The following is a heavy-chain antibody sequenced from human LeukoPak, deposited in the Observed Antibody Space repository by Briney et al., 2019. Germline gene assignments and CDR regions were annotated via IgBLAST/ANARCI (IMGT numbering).Heavy chain of an antibody. J-gene: IGHJ4*02. CDR3: ARDSNIVVVPAAISYYFDY. V-gene: IGHV3-30-3*01. Sequence: GRSLRLSCAASGFTFSSYAMHWVRQAPGKGLEWVAVISYDGSNKYYADSVKGRFTISRDNSKNTLYLQMNSLRAEDTAVYYCARDSNIVVVPAAISYYFDYWGQGTLVTVSS. CDR1: GFTFSSYA. D-gene: IGHD2-2*01. CDR2: ISYDGSNK.